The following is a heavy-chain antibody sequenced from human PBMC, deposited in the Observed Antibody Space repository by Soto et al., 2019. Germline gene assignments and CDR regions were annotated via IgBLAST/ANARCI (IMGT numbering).Heavy chain of an antibody. CDR1: GGTFSSYA. V-gene: IGHV1-69*13. CDR3: AREGSSSSSYYYYYYGMDG. D-gene: IGHD6-6*01. J-gene: IGHJ6*01. Sequence: SVKVSCKASGGTFSSYAIRLVRQAPGQGLEWMGGIIPIFGTANYAQKFQGRVTITADESTSTAYMELSSLRSEDTAVYYCAREGSSSSSYYYYYYGMDGWGQGTTVTV. CDR2: IIPIFGTA.